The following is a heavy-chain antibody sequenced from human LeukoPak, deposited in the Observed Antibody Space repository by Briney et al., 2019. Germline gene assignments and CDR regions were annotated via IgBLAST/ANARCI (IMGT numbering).Heavy chain of an antibody. J-gene: IGHJ4*02. CDR3: AKSSNYDILTGYLYYFDY. V-gene: IGHV3-30*04. CDR2: ISYDGSNK. Sequence: GGSLRLSCAASGFTFSSYAMHWVRQAPGKGLEWVAVISYDGSNKYYADSVKGRFTISRDNSKNTLYLQMNSLRAEDTAVYYCAKSSNYDILTGYLYYFDYWGQGTLVTVSS. D-gene: IGHD3-9*01. CDR1: GFTFSSYA.